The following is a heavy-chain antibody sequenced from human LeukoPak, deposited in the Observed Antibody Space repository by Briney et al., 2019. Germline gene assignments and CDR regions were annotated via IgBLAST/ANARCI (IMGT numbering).Heavy chain of an antibody. CDR1: EFSFSSYW. V-gene: IGHV3-7*01. D-gene: IGHD1-14*01. CDR3: ARGPGDFDASDI. Sequence: GGSLRLSCAASEFSFSSYWMSWVRQAPGKGPEWVAHIKENGNEQYYADSVKGRFAISRDNVKQSLGLQMNSLRVEDTAVYYCARGPGDFDASDIWGQGTMVTVSS. CDR2: IKENGNEQ. J-gene: IGHJ3*02.